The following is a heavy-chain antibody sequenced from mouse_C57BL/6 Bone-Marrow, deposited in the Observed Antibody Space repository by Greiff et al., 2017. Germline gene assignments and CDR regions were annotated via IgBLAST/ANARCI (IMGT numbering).Heavy chain of an antibody. CDR1: GFNIKDDY. CDR2: IDPENGDT. V-gene: IGHV14-4*01. CDR3: TTTYDYDDGFAY. D-gene: IGHD2-4*01. J-gene: IGHJ3*01. Sequence: VQLQQSGAELVRPGASVKLSCTASGFNIKDDYMHWVKQRPEQGLEWIGWIDPENGDTEYASKFQGKATITADTSSNTAYLPLSSLTSEDTAVYYCTTTYDYDDGFAYWGQGTLVTVSA.